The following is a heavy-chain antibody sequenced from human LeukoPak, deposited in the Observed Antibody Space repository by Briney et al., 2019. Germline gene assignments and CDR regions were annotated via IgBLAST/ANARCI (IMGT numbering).Heavy chain of an antibody. V-gene: IGHV3-23*01. CDR2: ISGSGGST. D-gene: IGHD3-10*01. CDR3: AKTGQFDY. Sequence: GGSLRLSCAAAGFTFSNYAMTWVRQAPGRGLEWVSSISGSGGSTYYADSVKGRFTISRDNSKNTLYLQMNSLRAEDTAIYYCAKTGQFDYWGQGTLVTVSS. CDR1: GFTFSNYA. J-gene: IGHJ4*02.